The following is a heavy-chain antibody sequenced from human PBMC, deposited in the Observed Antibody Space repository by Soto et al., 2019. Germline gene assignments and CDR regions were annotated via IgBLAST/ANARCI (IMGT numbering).Heavy chain of an antibody. D-gene: IGHD3-3*01. CDR3: TKRRNVLRFLEWSSGMEV. J-gene: IGHJ6*02. CDR1: GFTFSSYG. CDR2: MSHDGSDK. Sequence: GGSLRLSCAASGFTFSSYGMHWVRQAPGRGLEWVACMSHDGSDKYYGDSVNGRFAISRDNSRNTVYLQMNSLRAEDTAVYYCTKRRNVLRFLEWSSGMEVWGQGTTVAVSS. V-gene: IGHV3-30*18.